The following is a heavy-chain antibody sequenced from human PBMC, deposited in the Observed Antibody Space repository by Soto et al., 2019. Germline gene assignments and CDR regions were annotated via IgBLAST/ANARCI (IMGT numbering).Heavy chain of an antibody. Sequence: GGSLRLSCAASGFSFSSYAIHWVRQAPGKGLEWVAVISYDGSDMYYGDSVKGRFTISRDNSNNTLYLQMNSLRPDDTALYYCAEDPRGIVGAGAWLDSWGQGTLVTVST. J-gene: IGHJ5*01. CDR3: AEDPRGIVGAGAWLDS. D-gene: IGHD1-26*01. CDR1: GFSFSSYA. CDR2: ISYDGSDM. V-gene: IGHV3-30*18.